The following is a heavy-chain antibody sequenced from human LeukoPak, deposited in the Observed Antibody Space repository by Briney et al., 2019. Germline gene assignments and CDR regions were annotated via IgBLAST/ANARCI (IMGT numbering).Heavy chain of an antibody. J-gene: IGHJ4*02. Sequence: PGGSLRLSCAASGFTFSRHWMGWVRQATGKGPEWVASIKQDGSQYYVDSVKGRFIISRDNAKNSLYLQMNSLRAEDTAVYSCARGPDYGDRLDFFDYWGQGTLATVFS. CDR1: GFTFSRHW. D-gene: IGHD4-17*01. V-gene: IGHV3-7*01. CDR3: ARGPDYGDRLDFFDY. CDR2: IKQDGSQ.